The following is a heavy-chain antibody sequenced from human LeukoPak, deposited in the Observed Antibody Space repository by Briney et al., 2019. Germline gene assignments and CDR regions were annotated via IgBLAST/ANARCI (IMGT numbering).Heavy chain of an antibody. CDR1: XXTFXXXY. D-gene: IGHD3-22*01. CDR2: INPNSDGT. Sequence: SXXTFXXXYINWVGQAPGQGSEWMGRINPNSDGTKYAQSFQGRVTITRDTYINTAYMELRRLRSDDTAVYYCARAVYGSNSNYMDVWGKGTTLTVSS. J-gene: IGHJ6*03. V-gene: IGHV1-2*06. CDR3: ARAVYGSNSNYMDV.